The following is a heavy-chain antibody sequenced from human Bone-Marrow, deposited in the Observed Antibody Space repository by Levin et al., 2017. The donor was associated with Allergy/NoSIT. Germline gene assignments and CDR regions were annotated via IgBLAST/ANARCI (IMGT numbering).Heavy chain of an antibody. CDR1: GFTFSNAW. Sequence: GGSLRLSCAASGFTFSNAWMSWVRQAPGKGLEWVGRIKSKTDGGTTDYAAPVKGRFTISRDDSKNTLYLQMNSLKTEDTAVYYCTTDGSLRYFDPTGGYWGQGTLVTVSS. CDR3: TTDGSLRYFDPTGGY. CDR2: IKSKTDGGTT. V-gene: IGHV3-15*01. D-gene: IGHD3-9*01. J-gene: IGHJ4*02.